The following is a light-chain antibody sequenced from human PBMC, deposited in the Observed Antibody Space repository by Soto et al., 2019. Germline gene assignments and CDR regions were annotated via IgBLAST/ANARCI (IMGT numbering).Light chain of an antibody. CDR1: QNINGY. V-gene: IGKV1-5*03. Sequence: DIQLTQSPSTLSASVGDRVTITCRASQNINGYLAWYQQKPGKAPKLLIYWASSLISGVPSRFTGGESGTEFNLTISSLQPDDFATYYCQQYSAYPLTFGGGTKVDVK. CDR3: QQYSAYPLT. CDR2: WAS. J-gene: IGKJ4*01.